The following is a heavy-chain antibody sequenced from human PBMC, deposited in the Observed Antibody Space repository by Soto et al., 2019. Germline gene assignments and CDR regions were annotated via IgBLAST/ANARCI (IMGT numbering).Heavy chain of an antibody. J-gene: IGHJ4*02. CDR2: ISYDGSNK. V-gene: IGHV3-30*18. D-gene: IGHD6-6*01. Sequence: GGSLRLSCAASGFTFSSYGMHWVRQAPGKGLEWVAVISYDGSNKYYADSVKGRFTISRDNSKNTLYLQMNSLRAEDTAVYYCAKDGTSSSYFDYWGQGTLVTVSS. CDR3: AKDGTSSSYFDY. CDR1: GFTFSSYG.